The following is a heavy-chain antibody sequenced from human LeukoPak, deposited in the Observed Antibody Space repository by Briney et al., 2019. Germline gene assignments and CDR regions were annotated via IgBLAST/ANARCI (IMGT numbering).Heavy chain of an antibody. V-gene: IGHV3-11*01. J-gene: IGHJ4*02. CDR1: GFTFSDYS. CDR2: ISSIGSTI. D-gene: IGHD6-6*01. Sequence: GGSLRLSCAASGFTFSDYSMTWIRQAPGKGLEWVSYISSIGSTIYYAASVKGRFTISRDNAKNSLYLQMNSLRAEDTAVYYCARSQYSSSSRSRNFDYWGQGTLVTVSS. CDR3: ARSQYSSSSRSRNFDY.